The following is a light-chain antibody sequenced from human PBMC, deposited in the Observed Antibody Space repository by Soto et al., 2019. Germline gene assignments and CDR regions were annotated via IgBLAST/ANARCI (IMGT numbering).Light chain of an antibody. CDR1: QGISSY. CDR3: QQYSSYPLST. Sequence: AIRMTQSPSSFSASTGDRVTITCRASQGISSYLAWYQQKPGKAPKLLIYAASTLQSGVPSRFSGSGSGTDFTLTFRCLKSEDFATYYCQQYSSYPLSTFGQGTKLEIK. V-gene: IGKV1-8*01. CDR2: AAS. J-gene: IGKJ2*01.